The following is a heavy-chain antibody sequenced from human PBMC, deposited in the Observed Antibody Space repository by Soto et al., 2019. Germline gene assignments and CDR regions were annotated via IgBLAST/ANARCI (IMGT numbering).Heavy chain of an antibody. CDR2: IIPYNDNT. D-gene: IGHD2-21*01. Sequence: ASVKVSCKASGYIFSDYGINWVRLAPGQGLEWMGWIIPYNDNTKYAENFQGRVTLTTDTSTNTVYMELRSLTPDDTGVYFCARKPYSHCSGMDVWGQGTSVTVSS. CDR3: ARKPYSHCSGMDV. CDR1: GYIFSDYG. V-gene: IGHV1-18*01. J-gene: IGHJ6*02.